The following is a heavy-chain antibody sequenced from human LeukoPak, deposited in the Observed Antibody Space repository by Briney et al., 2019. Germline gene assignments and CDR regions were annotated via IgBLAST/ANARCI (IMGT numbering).Heavy chain of an antibody. V-gene: IGHV4-34*01. J-gene: IGHJ4*02. CDR3: ARDGKRFGGRGDY. Sequence: PSETLSLTCAVYGGSFSGYYWSWIRQPPGKGLEWIGEINHSGSTNYNPSLKSRVTISVDTSKNQFSLKLSSVTAADTAVYYCARDGKRFGGRGDYWGQGTLVTVSS. D-gene: IGHD3-10*01. CDR1: GGSFSGYY. CDR2: INHSGST.